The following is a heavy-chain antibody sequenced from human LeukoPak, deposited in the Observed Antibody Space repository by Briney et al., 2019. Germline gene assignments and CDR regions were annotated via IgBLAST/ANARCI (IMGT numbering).Heavy chain of an antibody. CDR2: ISAYNGNT. CDR3: ARGVGIAAAANFDY. CDR1: GGTFSSYA. V-gene: IGHV1-18*01. J-gene: IGHJ4*02. Sequence: ASVKVSCKASGGTFSSYAISWVRQAPGQGLEWMGWISAYNGNTNYAQKLQGRVTMTTDTSTSTAYMELRSLRSDDTAVYYCARGVGIAAAANFDYWGQGTLVTVSS. D-gene: IGHD6-13*01.